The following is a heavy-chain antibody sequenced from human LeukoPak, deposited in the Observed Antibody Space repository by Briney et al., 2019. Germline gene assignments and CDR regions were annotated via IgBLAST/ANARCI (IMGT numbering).Heavy chain of an antibody. CDR1: GYTFTGYY. Sequence: ASVTVSCKASGYTFTGYYMHWVRQAPGQGLEWMGWINPNSGGTTYAQKFQGRVTMTRDTSISTAYMELSRLRSGDTAVYYCARLKQRRWFDPWGQGTLVTVSS. J-gene: IGHJ5*02. CDR2: INPNSGGT. CDR3: ARLKQRRWFDP. V-gene: IGHV1-2*02. D-gene: IGHD6-25*01.